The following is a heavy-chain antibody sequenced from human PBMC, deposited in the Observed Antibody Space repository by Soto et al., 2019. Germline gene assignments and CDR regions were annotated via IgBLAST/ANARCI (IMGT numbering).Heavy chain of an antibody. CDR1: GFTFNNYA. J-gene: IGHJ5*02. V-gene: IGHV3-23*01. D-gene: IGHD3-16*01. Sequence: GGSLRLSCDTSGFTFNNYALSWVRQAPGKGLEWVSTLSDSGNSTFYTDSVKGRFIISRDNSKNTLFLQMNSLRVEDTAVYYCAKNNDKHVWGTYTWFDPWGLGTLVTVSA. CDR3: AKNNDKHVWGTYTWFDP. CDR2: LSDSGNST.